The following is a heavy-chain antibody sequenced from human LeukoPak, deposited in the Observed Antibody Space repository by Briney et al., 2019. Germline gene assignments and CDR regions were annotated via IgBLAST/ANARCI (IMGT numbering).Heavy chain of an antibody. CDR1: GGSISTYY. CDR3: ARISMVRGATLSWFDP. CDR2: IYYTGGH. J-gene: IGHJ5*02. V-gene: IGHV4-59*08. D-gene: IGHD3-10*01. Sequence: PSETLSLTRTVSGGSISTYYWTWIRQPPGKGLEYIGYIYYTGGHNYNPSLKSRVTISVDMSKNQFSLKLSSVTAADTAVYYCARISMVRGATLSWFDPWGQGTLVTVSS.